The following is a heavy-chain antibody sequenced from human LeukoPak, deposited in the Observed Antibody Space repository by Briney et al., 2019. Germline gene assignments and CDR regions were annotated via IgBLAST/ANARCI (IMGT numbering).Heavy chain of an antibody. CDR3: AKDFEGLRAGDSSGYYYYYYYYGMDV. J-gene: IGHJ6*02. D-gene: IGHD3-22*01. Sequence: PGGSLRLSCAASGFTVSSNYMSWVRQPPGKGLDWVAVIYTGGMTDYADSVKGRFTISRDNSKNTLYLQMNSLRAEDTAVYYCAKDFEGLRAGDSSGYYYYYYYYGMDVWGQGTTVTVSS. CDR2: IYTGGMT. V-gene: IGHV3-53*05. CDR1: GFTVSSNY.